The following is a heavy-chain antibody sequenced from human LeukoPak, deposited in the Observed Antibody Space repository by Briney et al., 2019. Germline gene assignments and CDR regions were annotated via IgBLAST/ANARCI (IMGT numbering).Heavy chain of an antibody. CDR3: ARVAYSSSWDAFDI. CDR2: ISHTGST. V-gene: IGHV4-38-2*02. J-gene: IGHJ3*02. Sequence: PSETLSLTCSLSGYSISSGYDWGWIRQPPGKGLEWIGSISHTGSTYYNPSLKRRVTISVDTSKNQFSLKLRSVTAADTAFYYCARVAYSSSWDAFDIWGQGTMLTVSS. CDR1: GYSISSGYD. D-gene: IGHD6-13*01.